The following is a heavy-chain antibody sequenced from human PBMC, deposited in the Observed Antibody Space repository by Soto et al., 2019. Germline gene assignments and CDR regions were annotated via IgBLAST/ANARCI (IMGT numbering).Heavy chain of an antibody. D-gene: IGHD3-10*01. Sequence: GESLKISCKGPGHIFNSHWSGWVLQTPGKGLEWMGLIFTRDSETRTSPSFQGHVSFSVDNSINTVYLQWTSLKTADTGMYFCARGYYDSGHGYDLWGQGTLVTVSS. CDR1: GHIFNSHW. V-gene: IGHV5-51*01. CDR2: IFTRDSET. J-gene: IGHJ5*02. CDR3: ARGYYDSGHGYDL.